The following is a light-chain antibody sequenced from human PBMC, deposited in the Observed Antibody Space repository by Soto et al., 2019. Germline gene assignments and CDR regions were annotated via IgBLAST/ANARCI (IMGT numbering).Light chain of an antibody. V-gene: IGKV3-15*01. CDR2: GAS. Sequence: IVLTQSPATLSLSPGERATLSCRASQSVSSYLAWYKQRPGQTPRLLIYGASTRATGVPARFSGSGSGTEFTLTISSLKSEDFEVYFCQQNNKWPWTFGPGTKVDIK. CDR3: QQNNKWPWT. CDR1: QSVSSY. J-gene: IGKJ1*01.